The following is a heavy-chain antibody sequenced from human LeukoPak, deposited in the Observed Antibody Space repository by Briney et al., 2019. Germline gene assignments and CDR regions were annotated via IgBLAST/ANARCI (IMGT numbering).Heavy chain of an antibody. CDR3: TTLFSYYDFWSGYLNDAFDI. CDR1: GFTFSGSA. J-gene: IGHJ3*02. CDR2: IRSKANSYAT. V-gene: IGHV3-73*01. Sequence: GGSLRLSCAASGFTFSGSAMHWVRQASGKGLEWVGRIRSKANSYATAYAASVKGRFTISRDDSKNTAYLQMNSLKTEDTAVYYCTTLFSYYDFWSGYLNDAFDIWGQGTMVTVSS. D-gene: IGHD3-3*01.